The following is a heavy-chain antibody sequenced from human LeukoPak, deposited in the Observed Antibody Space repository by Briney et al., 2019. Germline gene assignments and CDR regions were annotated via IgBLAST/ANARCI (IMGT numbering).Heavy chain of an antibody. D-gene: IGHD5-18*01. V-gene: IGHV3-11*05. J-gene: IGHJ4*02. CDR1: GFTFSDFY. Sequence: GGSLRVSCAASGFTFSDFYMSWIRQAPGKGLEWVSYISSTGSYTDYADSVKGRFTISRDNAKNSLYLQMNSLRAEDTAVYYCARDRLQYSYGYDYWGQGTLVTVSS. CDR2: ISSTGSYT. CDR3: ARDRLQYSYGYDY.